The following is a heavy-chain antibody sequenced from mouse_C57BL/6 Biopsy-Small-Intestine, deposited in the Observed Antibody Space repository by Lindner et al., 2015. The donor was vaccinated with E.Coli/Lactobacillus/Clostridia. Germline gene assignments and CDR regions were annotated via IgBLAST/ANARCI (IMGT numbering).Heavy chain of an antibody. Sequence: VQLQESGPELVKPGASVKISCKASGYAFSGSWMSWVKQRPGKGLEWIGRIFPGDGDTNYNGKFKGKATLTADKSSNTAYMQLSSLTSEDSAVYFCARTYFYAMDYWGQGTSVTVSS. CDR2: IFPGDGDT. CDR1: GYAFSGSW. J-gene: IGHJ4*01. D-gene: IGHD2-10*01. CDR3: ARTYFYAMDY. V-gene: IGHV1-82*01.